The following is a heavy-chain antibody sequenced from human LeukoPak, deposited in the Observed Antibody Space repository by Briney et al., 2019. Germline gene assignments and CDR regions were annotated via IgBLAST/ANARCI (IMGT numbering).Heavy chain of an antibody. CDR1: GFTFSNNW. D-gene: IGHD3-16*01. CDR2: INGGGSTT. V-gene: IGHV3-74*01. Sequence: GGSLRLPCAASGFTFSNNWMHWVRQAPGKGLVWVSHINGGGSTTRYADSVKGRFTISRDNAENTLYLQMNSLRVEDTAVYYCARGGTYFDYWGQGTLVTVSS. CDR3: ARGGTYFDY. J-gene: IGHJ4*02.